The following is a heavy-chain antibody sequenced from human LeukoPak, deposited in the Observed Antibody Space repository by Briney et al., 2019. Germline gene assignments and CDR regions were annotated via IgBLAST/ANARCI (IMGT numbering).Heavy chain of an antibody. V-gene: IGHV3-21*01. Sequence: PGGSLRLSCAASGFTFSSYSMNWVRQAPGKGLEWVSSISSGGSYIYYADSVKGRFTISRDNAKNSLYLQMNSLRAEDTAVYYCATSLQAVVDYWGQGTLVTVSS. CDR2: ISSGGSYI. CDR3: ATSLQAVVDY. J-gene: IGHJ4*02. CDR1: GFTFSSYS.